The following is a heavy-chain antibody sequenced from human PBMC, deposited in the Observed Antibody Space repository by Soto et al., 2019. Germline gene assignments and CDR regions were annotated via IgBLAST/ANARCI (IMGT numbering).Heavy chain of an antibody. Sequence: QVQLVESGGGVVQPGRSLSLSCAASGFTLSSYAVHWVRQAPGKGLEWVAVMSFDGSKASHADSVKGRFTISRDNSKNAVSLHMNSLRVEDSAVYYWARGPPGVVPGAIGSGGMDVWGQGTTVTVSS. CDR3: ARGPPGVVPGAIGSGGMDV. CDR2: MSFDGSKA. V-gene: IGHV3-30*04. D-gene: IGHD2-2*01. CDR1: GFTLSSYA. J-gene: IGHJ6*02.